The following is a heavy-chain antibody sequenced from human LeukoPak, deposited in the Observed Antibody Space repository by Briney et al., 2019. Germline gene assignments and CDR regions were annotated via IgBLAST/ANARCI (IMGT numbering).Heavy chain of an antibody. CDR1: GDSVSRYY. J-gene: IGHJ4*02. V-gene: IGHV4-59*02. D-gene: IGHD5-18*01. CDR3: ARGVTRGYIYGD. Sequence: SETLSLTCTVSGDSVSRYYWSWIRQAPGKGLEWIAFMYHSGNTNYNPSLKGRVTISVDTSKNQFFLKLSSVTAADTAVYYCARGVTRGYIYGDWGQGTLVTVSS. CDR2: MYHSGNT.